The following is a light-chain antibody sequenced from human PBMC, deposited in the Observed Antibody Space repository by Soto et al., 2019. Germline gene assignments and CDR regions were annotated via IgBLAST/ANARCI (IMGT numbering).Light chain of an antibody. Sequence: MMMTQSPATLSVSPGERVTLSCRTSHSVNSHVAWYQQKPGQAPRLLIYGASIRATTTPAKFSGSGSGTEFTLTISSLQSEDFAVYYCQHYNKWPPWTFGQGTKVDIK. CDR2: GAS. J-gene: IGKJ1*01. CDR1: HSVNSH. V-gene: IGKV3-15*01. CDR3: QHYNKWPPWT.